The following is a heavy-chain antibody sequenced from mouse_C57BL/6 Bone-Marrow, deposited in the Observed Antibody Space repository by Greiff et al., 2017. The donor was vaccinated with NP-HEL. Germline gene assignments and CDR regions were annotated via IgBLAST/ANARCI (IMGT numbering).Heavy chain of an antibody. Sequence: VQGVESGPELVKPGASVKLSCKASGYTFTSYDINWVKQRPGQGLEWIGWIYPRDGSTKYNEKFKGKATLTVDTSSSTAYMELHSLTSEDSAVYFCARRIYYYGSSYVDWYFDVWGTGTTVTVSS. D-gene: IGHD1-1*01. CDR3: ARRIYYYGSSYVDWYFDV. V-gene: IGHV1-85*01. CDR2: IYPRDGST. CDR1: GYTFTSYD. J-gene: IGHJ1*03.